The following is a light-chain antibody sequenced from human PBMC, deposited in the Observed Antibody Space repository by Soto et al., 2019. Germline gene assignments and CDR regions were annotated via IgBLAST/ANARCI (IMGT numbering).Light chain of an antibody. J-gene: IGLJ2*01. Sequence: QSALTQPASVSGSPGQWITISCTGTSSDVGGYNYVSWYQQHPGKAPKLMIYDVNNRPSGVSNRFSGSKSGNTASLTISGLQAEDEADYYCSSYTGSSTYVVFGGGTKLTVL. CDR2: DVN. V-gene: IGLV2-14*01. CDR3: SSYTGSSTYVV. CDR1: SSDVGGYNY.